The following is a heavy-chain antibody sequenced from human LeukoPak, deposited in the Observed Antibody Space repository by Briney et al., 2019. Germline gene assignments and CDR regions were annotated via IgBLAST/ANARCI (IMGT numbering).Heavy chain of an antibody. D-gene: IGHD5-18*01. Sequence: WASVKVSCKASGGTFSSYAISWVRQAPGQGLEWMGRIIPILGIANYAQKFQGRVTITADKSTSTAYMELSSLRSEDTAVCYCARAVGRGYSYGQQDYWGQGTLVTVSS. CDR1: GGTFSSYA. CDR2: IIPILGIA. CDR3: ARAVGRGYSYGQQDY. J-gene: IGHJ4*02. V-gene: IGHV1-69*04.